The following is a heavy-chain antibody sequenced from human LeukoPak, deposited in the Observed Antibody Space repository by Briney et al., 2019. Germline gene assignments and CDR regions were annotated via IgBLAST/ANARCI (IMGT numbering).Heavy chain of an antibody. CDR1: GFTFSSYS. CDR2: ISSSSSYI. Sequence: GGSLRLSCAASGFTFSSYSMNWVRQAPGKGLEWVSSISSSSSYIYYADSVKGRFTISRDNAKTSLYLQMNSLRAEDTAVYYCARAERGSVSSSDYFDYWGQGTLVTVSS. CDR3: ARAERGSVSSSDYFDY. V-gene: IGHV3-21*01. D-gene: IGHD3-10*01. J-gene: IGHJ4*02.